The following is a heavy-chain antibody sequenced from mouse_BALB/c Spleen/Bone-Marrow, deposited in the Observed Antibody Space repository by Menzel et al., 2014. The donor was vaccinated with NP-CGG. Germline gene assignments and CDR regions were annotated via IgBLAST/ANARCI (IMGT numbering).Heavy chain of an antibody. CDR3: APYYYGSSLFAY. J-gene: IGHJ3*01. CDR2: IDPANGNT. D-gene: IGHD1-1*01. CDR1: GFNIKDTY. V-gene: IGHV14-3*02. Sequence: VHVKQSGAELVKPGASVKLSCTASGFNIKDTYMHWVKQRPEQGLEWLGRIDPANGNTKYDPKFQGKATITADTSSNTAFLQLSSLTSEDTAVYYCAPYYYGSSLFAYWGQWTLVTVSA.